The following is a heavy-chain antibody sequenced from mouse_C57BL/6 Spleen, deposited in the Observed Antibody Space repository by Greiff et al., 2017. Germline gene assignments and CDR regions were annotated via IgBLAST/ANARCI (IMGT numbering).Heavy chain of an antibody. CDR3: NPHYYGSRYFDV. CDR1: GYSFTDYN. J-gene: IGHJ1*03. Sequence: VQLQQSGPELVKPGASVKISCKASGYSFTDYNMNWVKQSNGKSLEWIGVINPNYGTTSYNQKFKGKATLTVDQSSSTAYMQLNSLTSEDSAVYYCNPHYYGSRYFDVWGTGTTVTVSS. CDR2: INPNYGTT. D-gene: IGHD1-1*01. V-gene: IGHV1-39*01.